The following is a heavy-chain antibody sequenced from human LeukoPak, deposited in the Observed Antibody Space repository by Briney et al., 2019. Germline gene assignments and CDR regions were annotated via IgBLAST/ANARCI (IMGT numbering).Heavy chain of an antibody. CDR2: IYLGDSDT. J-gene: IGHJ4*02. CDR3: ARHPSYTSGWPLDY. CDR1: GYSSTNYW. V-gene: IGHV5-51*01. Sequence: GESLKISCKGSGYSSTNYWIGWVRQMPGKGLEWMGIIYLGDSDTRYSPSFQGQVTISADKSITTAYLQWSSLKASDTAIYYCARHPSYTSGWPLDYWGQGTLVTISS. D-gene: IGHD6-19*01.